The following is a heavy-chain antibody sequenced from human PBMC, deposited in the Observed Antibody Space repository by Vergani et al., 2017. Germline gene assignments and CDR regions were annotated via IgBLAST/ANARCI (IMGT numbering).Heavy chain of an antibody. Sequence: QVQLVESGGGVVQPGRSLRLSCAASGFTFSSYAMHWVRQAPGKGLEWVAVISYDGSNKYYADSVKGRFTISRDNSKNTLYLQMNSLRAEDTAVYYCARDRDIGEAFDIWGQGTMVTVAS. CDR3: ARDRDIGEAFDI. CDR1: GFTFSSYA. D-gene: IGHD5-12*01. V-gene: IGHV3-30*04. CDR2: ISYDGSNK. J-gene: IGHJ3*02.